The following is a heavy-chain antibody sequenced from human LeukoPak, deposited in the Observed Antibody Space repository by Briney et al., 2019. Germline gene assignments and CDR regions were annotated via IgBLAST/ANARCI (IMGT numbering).Heavy chain of an antibody. D-gene: IGHD2-15*01. CDR1: GFTFSSYS. CDR3: ARGSPQVLLPADFDY. V-gene: IGHV3-21*04. Sequence: PGGSLRLSCAASGFTFSSYSMNWVRQAPGKGLEWVSSISSSSSYIYYADSVKGRFTISRDNAKNSLYLQMNSLRAEDTAVYYCARGSPQVLLPADFDYWGQGTLVTVSS. J-gene: IGHJ4*02. CDR2: ISSSSSYI.